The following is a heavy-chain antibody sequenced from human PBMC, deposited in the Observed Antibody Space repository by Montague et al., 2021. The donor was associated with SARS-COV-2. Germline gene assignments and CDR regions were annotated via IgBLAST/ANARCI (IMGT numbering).Heavy chain of an antibody. Sequence: SETLSLTCTVSGGSISSYYWSWIRQPPGKGLGWIGYIYYSGSTNYNPSLKSRVTISVDTSKNQFSLKLSSVTAADTAVYYCARDKPDYDFWPGYGMDVWGQGTTVTVSS. CDR2: IYYSGST. CDR1: GGSISSYY. J-gene: IGHJ6*02. V-gene: IGHV4-59*01. D-gene: IGHD3-3*01. CDR3: ARDKPDYDFWPGYGMDV.